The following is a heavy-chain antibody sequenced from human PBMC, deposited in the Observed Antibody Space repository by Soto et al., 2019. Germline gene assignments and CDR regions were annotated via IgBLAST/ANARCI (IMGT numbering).Heavy chain of an antibody. Sequence: VQLVQSGAEVKKPGASVKVSCKASGYTFTNYAMTCVRQAPGHRLEWMGGIHAGNGITKYSQKFQGRVTITRDTSASTAFMELSSLRTEDTAVYYCAGEDVVGATGRYFDYWGQGTLVTVSS. CDR2: IHAGNGIT. D-gene: IGHD1-26*01. J-gene: IGHJ4*02. CDR3: AGEDVVGATGRYFDY. V-gene: IGHV1-3*01. CDR1: GYTFTNYA.